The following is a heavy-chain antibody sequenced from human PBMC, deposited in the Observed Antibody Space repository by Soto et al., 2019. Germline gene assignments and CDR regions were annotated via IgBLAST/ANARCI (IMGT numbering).Heavy chain of an antibody. V-gene: IGHV3-33*01. CDR1: GFTFSSYG. CDR3: ARDRDYYDSSGYYSRYYGMDV. CDR2: IWYDGSNK. Sequence: QVQLVESGGGVVQPGRSLRLSCAASGFTFSSYGMHWVRQAPGKGLEWVAVIWYDGSNKYYADSVKGRFTISRDNSKNTLYLQMNSLRAEDTAVYYCARDRDYYDSSGYYSRYYGMDVWGQGTTVTVSS. J-gene: IGHJ6*02. D-gene: IGHD3-22*01.